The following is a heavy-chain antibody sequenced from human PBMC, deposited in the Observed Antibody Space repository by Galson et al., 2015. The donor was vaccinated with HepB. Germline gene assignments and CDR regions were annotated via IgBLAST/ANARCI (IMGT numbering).Heavy chain of an antibody. CDR3: ARPWGIVGATSWFDP. V-gene: IGHV1-69*13. Sequence: SVKVSCKASGGTFSSYAISWVRQAPGQGLEWMGGIIPIFGTANYAQKFQGRVTITADESTSTAYMELSSLRSEDTAVYYCARPWGIVGATSWFDPWGQGTLVTVSS. CDR1: GGTFSSYA. J-gene: IGHJ5*02. D-gene: IGHD1-26*01. CDR2: IIPIFGTA.